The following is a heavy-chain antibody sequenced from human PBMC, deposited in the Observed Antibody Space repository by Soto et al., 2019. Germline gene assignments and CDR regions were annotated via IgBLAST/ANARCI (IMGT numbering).Heavy chain of an antibody. Sequence: QVQLVESGGGGVQPGRSLRLSCAASGFIFSRYFMHWVRQAPGKGLEWVALISDDGSTKYYADSVTGRFTISRDNSKNTMYLQMNSLSAGDTAVYYCTRADLTVTLSVFDPWGQGTLVTVSS. CDR2: ISDDGSTK. CDR1: GFIFSRYF. J-gene: IGHJ5*02. CDR3: TRADLTVTLSVFDP. V-gene: IGHV3-30-3*01. D-gene: IGHD4-17*01.